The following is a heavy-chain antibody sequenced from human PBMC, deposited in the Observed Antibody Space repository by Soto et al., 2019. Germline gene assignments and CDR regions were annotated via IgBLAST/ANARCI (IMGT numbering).Heavy chain of an antibody. J-gene: IGHJ4*02. CDR2: TYYRSKWYN. CDR3: VIAGPPSSLDF. Sequence: SQTLSLTCAISGDSVSSSSAAWHWIRQSPSRGLEWLGRTYYRSKWYNDYAVSVQSRLTVNPDTSKNQLSLQLNSVTPEDTAVYYCVIAGPPSSLDFWGQGTLVTVSS. D-gene: IGHD3-10*01. CDR1: GDSVSSSSAA. V-gene: IGHV6-1*01.